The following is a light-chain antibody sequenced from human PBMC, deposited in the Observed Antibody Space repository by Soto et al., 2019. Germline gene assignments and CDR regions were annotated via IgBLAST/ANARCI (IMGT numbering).Light chain of an antibody. J-gene: IGLJ1*01. Sequence: QSALTQPPSVSGAPGQRVTISCTGSSSNIGAGKDVNWSRQLPGTAPKLLIYADSSRPSGVPDRFSGSKSGSSASLAITGLQVEDEAEYYCQSYGTTLSGLYVFGTGTKVTVL. CDR1: SSNIGAGKD. V-gene: IGLV1-40*01. CDR3: QSYGTTLSGLYV. CDR2: ADS.